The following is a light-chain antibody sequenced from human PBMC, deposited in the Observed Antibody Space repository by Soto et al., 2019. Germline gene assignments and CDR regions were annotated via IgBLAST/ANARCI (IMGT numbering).Light chain of an antibody. CDR3: SYYTSSSIYF. Sequence: QSVLTQPASVSGSPGQSITISCTGTSSEVGGYNYVSWYQHHPGKAPQLMIYDVTNRPSGVSNRFSGSQSANTASLTISGLQGEDGVDYYCSYYTSSSIYFFGNGTRVTVL. CDR1: SSEVGGYNY. J-gene: IGLJ1*01. V-gene: IGLV2-14*03. CDR2: DVT.